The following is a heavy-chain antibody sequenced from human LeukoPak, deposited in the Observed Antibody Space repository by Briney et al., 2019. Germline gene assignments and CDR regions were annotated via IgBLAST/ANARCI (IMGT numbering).Heavy chain of an antibody. V-gene: IGHV1-2*02. Sequence: ASVRVSCKASGYTFTAYYMHWVRQAPGQGLEWMGWINPNSGGTNYAQKFQGRVTMTRDTSISTAYMELSRLGSDDTAVYYCARGGDYDFWSGTDYWGQGTLVTVSS. D-gene: IGHD3-3*01. CDR1: GYTFTAYY. CDR3: ARGGDYDFWSGTDY. J-gene: IGHJ4*02. CDR2: INPNSGGT.